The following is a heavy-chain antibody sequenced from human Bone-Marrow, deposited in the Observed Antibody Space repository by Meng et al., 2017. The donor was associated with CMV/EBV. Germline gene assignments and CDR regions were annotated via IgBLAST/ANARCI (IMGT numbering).Heavy chain of an antibody. Sequence: GGSLRLSCKGSGYSFTSYWIGWVRQMPGKGLEWIGSIYPCDSDTRYSPSFQGQVTISADKSISTAYLQWSSLKASDTAMYYCARHQDRSALDPWGQGTLVTVSS. J-gene: IGHJ5*02. CDR3: ARHQDRSALDP. CDR1: GYSFTSYW. CDR2: IYPCDSDT. V-gene: IGHV5-51*01.